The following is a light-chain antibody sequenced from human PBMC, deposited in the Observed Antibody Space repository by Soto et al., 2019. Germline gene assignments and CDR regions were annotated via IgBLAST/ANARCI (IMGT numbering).Light chain of an antibody. J-gene: IGKJ3*01. V-gene: IGKV2-28*01. CDR1: QSLLHSNGYNY. CDR3: MQALQTPG. CDR2: LGS. Sequence: DIVMTQSPLSLPVTPGEPASISCSSSQSLLHSNGYNYLDWYLQKPGQSPQLLIYLGSNRASGVPDRFSGSGSGTDFTLKISRVEAEDVGVYYCMQALQTPGFGPGTKVDIK.